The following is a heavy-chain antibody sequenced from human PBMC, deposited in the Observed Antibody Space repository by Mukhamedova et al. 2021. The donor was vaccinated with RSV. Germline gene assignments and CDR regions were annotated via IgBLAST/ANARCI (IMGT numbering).Heavy chain of an antibody. D-gene: IGHD5/OR15-5a*01. Sequence: GKGLEWVSAISGSGGSTYYADSVKGRFTISRDNSKNTLYLQMNSLRAEDTAVYYCAKVVSIILHDAFDIWGQGTMVTVSS. CDR3: AKVVSIILHDAFDI. CDR2: ISGSGGST. J-gene: IGHJ3*02. V-gene: IGHV3-23*01.